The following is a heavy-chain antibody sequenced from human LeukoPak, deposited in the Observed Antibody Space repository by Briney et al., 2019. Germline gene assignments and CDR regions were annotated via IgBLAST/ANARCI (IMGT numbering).Heavy chain of an antibody. J-gene: IGHJ4*02. D-gene: IGHD3-3*01. Sequence: GGSLRLSCAASGFTFSTYGMHWVRQAPGKGLEWVAFIRHDGSDKYYADSVKGRFTISRDDSKNTLYLQMNSLRAEDTAVYYCARDGTPYYDFWSGYYGSLDYWGQGTLVTVSS. CDR1: GFTFSTYG. V-gene: IGHV3-30*02. CDR3: ARDGTPYYDFWSGYYGSLDY. CDR2: IRHDGSDK.